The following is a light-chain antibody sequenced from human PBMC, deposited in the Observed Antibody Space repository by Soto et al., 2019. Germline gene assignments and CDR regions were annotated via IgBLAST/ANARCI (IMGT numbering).Light chain of an antibody. CDR1: SSNIGSNY. Sequence: QSVLTQPPSASGTPGQRVTISRSGSSSNIGSNYVYWYQQLPGTAPKLLIYRNNQRPSGVPDRFSGSKSGTSASLAISGLRSEDEADYYCAAWDDSLSGLYVFGTGTKVTVL. V-gene: IGLV1-47*01. CDR3: AAWDDSLSGLYV. CDR2: RNN. J-gene: IGLJ1*01.